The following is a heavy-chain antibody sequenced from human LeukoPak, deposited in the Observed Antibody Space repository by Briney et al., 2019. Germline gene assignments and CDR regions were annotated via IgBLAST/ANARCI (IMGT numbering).Heavy chain of an antibody. J-gene: IGHJ4*02. Sequence: KTSETLSLTCTVSGGSISSGSYYGSWIRQPAGEGVEWIGRICTSGSTNYNPSLKSRVTISVDKSKNKLSLKLSSVTAADTAVYYCARVGWGSAPYFDYWGQGTLVTVSS. V-gene: IGHV4-61*02. CDR1: GGSISSGSYY. D-gene: IGHD3-16*01. CDR2: ICTSGST. CDR3: ARVGWGSAPYFDY.